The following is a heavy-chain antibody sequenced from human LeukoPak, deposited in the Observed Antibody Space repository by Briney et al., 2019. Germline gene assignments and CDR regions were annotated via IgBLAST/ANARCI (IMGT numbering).Heavy chain of an antibody. CDR3: AKEFTDYYDSSGYPVGYFDY. Sequence: GGSLRLSCAASGFTFSSYAMSWVRQAPGKGVEWVSAISGSGGSTYYADSVKGRFTISRDNSKNTLYLQMNSLRAEDTAVYYCAKEFTDYYDSSGYPVGYFDYWGQGTLVTVSS. CDR1: GFTFSSYA. D-gene: IGHD3-22*01. CDR2: ISGSGGST. V-gene: IGHV3-23*01. J-gene: IGHJ4*02.